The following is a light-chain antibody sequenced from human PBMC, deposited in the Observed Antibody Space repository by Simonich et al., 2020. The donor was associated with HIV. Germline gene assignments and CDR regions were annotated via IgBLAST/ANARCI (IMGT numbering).Light chain of an antibody. CDR3: QQSYITLPST. J-gene: IGKJ2*01. CDR2: KAS. V-gene: IGKV1-5*03. Sequence: DIQMTQSPSTLSASVGDRVTITCRASQSISSWLTWYQQKPGKAPSLLIYKASSLEIGVPSRFSGRGSGTEFTLTISSLQPEDFATYYCQQSYITLPSTFGQGTKLEIK. CDR1: QSISSW.